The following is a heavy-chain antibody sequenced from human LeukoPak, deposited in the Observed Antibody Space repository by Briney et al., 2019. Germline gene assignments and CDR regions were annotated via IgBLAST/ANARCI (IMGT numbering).Heavy chain of an antibody. CDR1: GFTFSSYS. D-gene: IGHD3-22*01. CDR2: ISSSSYI. CDR3: ARVNYDSSGYYNSIDY. J-gene: IGHJ4*02. V-gene: IGHV3-21*01. Sequence: GGSLRLSCAASGFTFSSYSMNWVRQAPGKGLEWVSSISSSSYIYYADSVKGRFTISRDNAKNSLYLQMNSLRAEDTAVYYCARVNYDSSGYYNSIDYWGQGTLVTVSS.